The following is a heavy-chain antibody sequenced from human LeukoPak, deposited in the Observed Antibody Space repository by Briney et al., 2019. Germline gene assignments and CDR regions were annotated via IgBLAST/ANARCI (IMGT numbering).Heavy chain of an antibody. V-gene: IGHV3-13*04. D-gene: IGHD6-19*01. CDR3: ATGYSSGQLDY. J-gene: IGHJ4*02. CDR2: IGTAGDT. CDR1: GFTFSSYD. Sequence: GGSLRLSCAASGFTFSSYDTHWVRQATGKGLEWVSAIGTAGDTYYPGSVKGRFTISRENAKNSLYLQMNSLRAGDTAVYYCATGYSSGQLDYWGQGTLVTVSS.